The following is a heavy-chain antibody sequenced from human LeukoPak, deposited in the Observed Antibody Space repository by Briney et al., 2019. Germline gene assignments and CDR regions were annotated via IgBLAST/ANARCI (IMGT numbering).Heavy chain of an antibody. CDR2: INHSGST. D-gene: IGHD3-10*01. J-gene: IGHJ1*01. CDR3: ASPFLGITMAFQH. V-gene: IGHV4-34*01. Sequence: NPSETLSLTCAVYGGSFSGYYWSWIRQPPGKGLEWIGEINHSGSTNYNPSLKSRVTISVDTSKNQFSLKLSSVTAADTAVYYCASPFLGITMAFQHWGQGTLVTVPS. CDR1: GGSFSGYY.